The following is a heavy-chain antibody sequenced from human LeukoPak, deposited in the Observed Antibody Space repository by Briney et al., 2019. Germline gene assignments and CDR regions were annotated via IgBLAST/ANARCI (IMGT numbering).Heavy chain of an antibody. CDR1: GFTFSSYA. CDR2: ISGSGGST. V-gene: IGHV3-23*01. CDR3: AKNALVFAFAEFDF. D-gene: IGHD3-3*01. Sequence: GGSLRLSCAASGFTFSSYAVSWVRQAPGKGLEWVSAISGSGGSTDYADSVKGRFTISRDNSRNTMYLQMNSLRAEDTAVYYCAKNALVFAFAEFDFWGQGTLVTVSS. J-gene: IGHJ4*02.